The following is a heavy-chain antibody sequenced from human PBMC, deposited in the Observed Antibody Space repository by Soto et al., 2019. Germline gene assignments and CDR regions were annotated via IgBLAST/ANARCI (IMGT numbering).Heavy chain of an antibody. V-gene: IGHV4-59*01. CDR3: ARSMGNWFDP. Sequence: LSLTCTVSGGSISSYYWSWIRQPPGKGLEWIGYIYYSGSTNYNPSLKSRVTISVDTSKNQFSLKLSSVTAADTAVYYCARSMGNWFDPWGQGTLVTVSS. J-gene: IGHJ5*02. CDR2: IYYSGST. D-gene: IGHD1-26*01. CDR1: GGSISSYY.